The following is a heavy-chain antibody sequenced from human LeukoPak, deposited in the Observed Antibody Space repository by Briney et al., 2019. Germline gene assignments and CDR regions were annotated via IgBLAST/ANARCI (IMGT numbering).Heavy chain of an antibody. CDR3: ARDLSSSWSSGAFDI. V-gene: IGHV3-30*03. CDR1: GFTFSSYG. Sequence: GGSLRLSCAASGFTFSSYGMHWVRQAPGKGLEWVVVISYDGSNKCYADSVKGRFTISRDNSKNTLYLQMNSLRAEDTAVYYCARDLSSSWSSGAFDIWGQGTMVTVSS. D-gene: IGHD6-13*01. J-gene: IGHJ3*02. CDR2: ISYDGSNK.